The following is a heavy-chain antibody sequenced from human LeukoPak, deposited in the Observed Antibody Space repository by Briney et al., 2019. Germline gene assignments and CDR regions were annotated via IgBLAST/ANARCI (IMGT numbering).Heavy chain of an antibody. CDR3: ARDPSSLGNY. Sequence: PSQTLSLTCTVSGGSISSGGYYWSWIRQPPGKGLEWIGYIYHSGSTYYNPSLKSRVTISVDRSKNQFSLKLSSVTAADTAVYYCARDPSSLGNYWGQGTLVTVSS. D-gene: IGHD3-10*01. J-gene: IGHJ4*02. V-gene: IGHV4-30-2*01. CDR2: IYHSGST. CDR1: GGSISSGGYY.